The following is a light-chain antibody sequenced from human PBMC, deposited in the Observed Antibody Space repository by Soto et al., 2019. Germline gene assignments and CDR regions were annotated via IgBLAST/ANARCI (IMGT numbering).Light chain of an antibody. Sequence: DIVMTHSPDSLAVSLGELATMNCKCSGSVLYKSNNKNHLAWYQQKPGQPPQXXXYWASTRESGVPERFSGSGSGTDFTLTISSLQAEDVAFYWCQQYFDVPFTFGGGTKVDIK. CDR2: WAS. CDR3: QQYFDVPFT. CDR1: GSVLYKSNNKNH. V-gene: IGKV4-1*01. J-gene: IGKJ4*01.